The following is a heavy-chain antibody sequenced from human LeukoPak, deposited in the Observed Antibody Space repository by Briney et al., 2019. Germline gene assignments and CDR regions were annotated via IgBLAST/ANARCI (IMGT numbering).Heavy chain of an antibody. J-gene: IGHJ4*02. D-gene: IGHD5-24*01. V-gene: IGHV3-30*02. CDR3: ARGGRWLQYYFDY. CDR1: GFTFSSYG. Sequence: PGGSLRLSCAASGFTFSSYGMHWVRQAPGKGLEWVAFIRYDGSNKYYADSVKGRFTISRDNAKNSLYLQMNSLRAEDTAVYYCARGGRWLQYYFDYWGQGTLVTVSS. CDR2: IRYDGSNK.